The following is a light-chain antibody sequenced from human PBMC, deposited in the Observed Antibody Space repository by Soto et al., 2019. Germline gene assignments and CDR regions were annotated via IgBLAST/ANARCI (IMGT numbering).Light chain of an antibody. J-gene: IGKJ1*01. CDR3: QQSYSRT. V-gene: IGKV1-39*01. CDR2: AAS. Sequence: DIQMTQSPSSLSASVGDRVTITCRASQSISSYLNWYQQKPGKAPKLLIYAASSLQSGVPSRFRGSGSGTDFTLTISSLQPEDFASYYCQQSYSRTFGQGTKVDIK. CDR1: QSISSY.